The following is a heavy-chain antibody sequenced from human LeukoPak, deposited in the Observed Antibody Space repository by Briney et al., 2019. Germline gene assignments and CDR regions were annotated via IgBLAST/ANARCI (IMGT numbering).Heavy chain of an antibody. J-gene: IGHJ5*02. CDR2: INPNSGGT. Sequence: ASVKVSCKASGYTFTGYYMHWVRQAPGQGLEWMGRINPNSGGTNYAQKFQGRVTMTRDTSISTAYMELSRLRSDDTAVYYCASGGYSSSWYEDPKWFDPWGQGTLVTVSS. D-gene: IGHD6-13*01. CDR3: ASGGYSSSWYEDPKWFDP. CDR1: GYTFTGYY. V-gene: IGHV1-2*06.